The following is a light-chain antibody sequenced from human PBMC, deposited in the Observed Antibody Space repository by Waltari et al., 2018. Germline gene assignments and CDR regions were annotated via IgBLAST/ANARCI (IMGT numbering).Light chain of an antibody. CDR3: CSYAGENTMI. CDR2: EAA. Sequence: QSALTQPASVSGSPGQSVTISCTGTYYDLGNYELGSWYQQYPGKAPRLIIYEAASLPSWVSNRFSPSKSRNTASLTISGLQTEDETHYYCCSYAGENTMIFGGGTILTVL. V-gene: IGLV2-23*01. J-gene: IGLJ2*01. CDR1: YYDLGNYEL.